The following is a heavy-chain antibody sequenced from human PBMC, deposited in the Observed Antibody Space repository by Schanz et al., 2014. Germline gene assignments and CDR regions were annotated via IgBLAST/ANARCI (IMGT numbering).Heavy chain of an antibody. V-gene: IGHV4-31*03. J-gene: IGHJ4*02. CDR3: ARSTVVTPHDY. D-gene: IGHD2-21*02. CDR1: GGSISSGGYY. CDR2: IYYSGST. Sequence: QVQLQESGPGLVKPSQTLSLTCTVSGGSISSGGYYWTWIRQHPGKGLEWIGYIYYSGSTNYNPSLKSRVNISVDTSKNQFSLKLSSVTAADTAVYYCARSTVVTPHDYWGQGTLVTVSS.